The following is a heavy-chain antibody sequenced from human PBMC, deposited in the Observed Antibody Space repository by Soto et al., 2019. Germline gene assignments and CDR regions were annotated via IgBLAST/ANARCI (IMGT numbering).Heavy chain of an antibody. CDR2: INSDGSST. V-gene: IGHV3-74*01. Sequence: EVQLVESGGGLVQPGESLRLSCAASGFTFSSYWMHWVRQAPGKGLVWVSRINSDGSSTIYAGSVQGRFTISRDNAKNTLYLQMNSLRAEDTAVYYCVRTSLVVAAATREDYWGQGTLVTVSS. D-gene: IGHD2-15*01. CDR3: VRTSLVVAAATREDY. J-gene: IGHJ4*02. CDR1: GFTFSSYW.